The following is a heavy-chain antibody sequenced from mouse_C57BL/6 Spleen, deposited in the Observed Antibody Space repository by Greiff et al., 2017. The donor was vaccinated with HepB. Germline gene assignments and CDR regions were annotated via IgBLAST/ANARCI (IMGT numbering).Heavy chain of an antibody. J-gene: IGHJ1*03. D-gene: IGHD2-3*01. Sequence: QVQLQQPGAELVKPGASVKLSCKASGYTFTSYWMHWVKQRPGQGLEWIGMIHPNSGSTNYNEKFKSKATLTVDKSSSTAYMQLSSLTSEESAVYYCARWIDGYHWYFDVWGTGTTVTVSS. V-gene: IGHV1-64*01. CDR3: ARWIDGYHWYFDV. CDR1: GYTFTSYW. CDR2: IHPNSGST.